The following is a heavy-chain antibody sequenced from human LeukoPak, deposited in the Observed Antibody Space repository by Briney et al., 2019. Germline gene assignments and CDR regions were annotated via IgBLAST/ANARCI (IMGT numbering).Heavy chain of an antibody. Sequence: PGGSLRLSCAASGFTFSDYYMSWIRQGPGKGLEWVSYSSSSGSTIYYADSVKGRFTISRDNAKNSLYLQMNSLRAEDTAVYYCARESRSMWAGVAYFDYWGQGTLVTVSS. CDR1: GFTFSDYY. CDR2: SSSSGSTI. CDR3: ARESRSMWAGVAYFDY. V-gene: IGHV3-11*04. D-gene: IGHD1-26*01. J-gene: IGHJ4*02.